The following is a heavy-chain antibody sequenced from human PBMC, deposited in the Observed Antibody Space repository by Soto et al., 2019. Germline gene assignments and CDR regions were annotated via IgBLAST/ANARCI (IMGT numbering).Heavy chain of an antibody. J-gene: IGHJ4*01. D-gene: IGHD6-13*01. CDR3: ARDQTGITTTGGGRIDY. V-gene: IGHV3-30-3*01. CDR2: ISYDGSNK. Sequence: GGSLRLSCAASGFTFISHAMHWVLQAPCKGLECVAIISYDGSNKYYGDSVRGRLTISRDNSKNTIYLQMNSLRAEDTAVYYCARDQTGITTTGGGRIDYWGQGTLVTVSS. CDR1: GFTFISHA.